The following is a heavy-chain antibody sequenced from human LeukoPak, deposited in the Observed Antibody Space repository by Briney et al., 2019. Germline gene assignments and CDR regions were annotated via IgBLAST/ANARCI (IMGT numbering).Heavy chain of an antibody. CDR3: ARSSPRLWFGESNPDY. V-gene: IGHV4-59*01. Sequence: SETLSLTCTVSGGSISSYYWSWIRQPPGKGLEWIGYIYYSGSTNYNPSLKSRVTISVDTSKNQFSLKLSSVTAADTAVYYCARSSPRLWFGESNPDYWGQGTLVTVSS. J-gene: IGHJ4*02. CDR1: GGSISSYY. CDR2: IYYSGST. D-gene: IGHD3-10*01.